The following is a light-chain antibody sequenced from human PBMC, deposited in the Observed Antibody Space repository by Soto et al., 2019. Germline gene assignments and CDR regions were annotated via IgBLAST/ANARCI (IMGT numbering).Light chain of an antibody. V-gene: IGLV1-44*01. CDR2: SNN. J-gene: IGLJ1*01. CDR3: AARDDSLNGQV. CDR1: SSNIGSNT. Sequence: QSVLTQPPSASGTPGQRVTISCSGSSSNIGSNTVNWYQQFPGTAPKLLIYSNNQRPSGVPDRFSGSKSGTSASLAISGLQSEDEADYYCAARDDSLNGQVFGTGTKVTVL.